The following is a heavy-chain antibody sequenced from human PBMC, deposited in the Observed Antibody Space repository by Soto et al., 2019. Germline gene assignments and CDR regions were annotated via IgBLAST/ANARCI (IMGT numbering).Heavy chain of an antibody. D-gene: IGHD3-10*01. CDR3: ARGSAGSSSLLASYYYGMDV. CDR1: GDTFTKYD. CDR2: IGAGRGNR. J-gene: IGHJ6*02. V-gene: IGHV1-3*01. Sequence: VASVKVSCKASGDTFTKYDMHWVRQAPGQRLEWMACIGAGRGNRKFSQKFQGRVTITKDTPASTVYMELTSLRSEDTAVYYCARGSAGSSSLLASYYYGMDVWGQGTTVTVSS.